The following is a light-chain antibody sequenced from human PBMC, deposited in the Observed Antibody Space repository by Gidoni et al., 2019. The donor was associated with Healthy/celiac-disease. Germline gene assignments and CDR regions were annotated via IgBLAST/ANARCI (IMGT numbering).Light chain of an antibody. Sequence: SYELTQPLSVSVALGQTARITCGGTNIGSKNVHWYQQKPGQAPVLVIYRDSNRPPGIPERFSGSNSGNTATLTISRAQAGDEADYYCQVWDSSTAGVVFGGGTKLTVL. CDR3: QVWDSSTAGVV. V-gene: IGLV3-9*01. J-gene: IGLJ2*01. CDR2: RDS. CDR1: NIGSKN.